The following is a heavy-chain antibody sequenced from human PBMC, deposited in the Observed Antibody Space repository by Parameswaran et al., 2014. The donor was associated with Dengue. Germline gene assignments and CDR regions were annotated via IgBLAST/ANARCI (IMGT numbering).Heavy chain of an antibody. CDR3: ARRDCSPNSCSGAFDI. D-gene: IGHD2-15*01. J-gene: IGHJ3*02. V-gene: IGHV1-69*01. Sequence: SWVRQAPGQGLEWMGGIIPVFGTANNAQKFQDRVTITADESTKTAYMELSSLRSEDTAVYYCARRDCSPNSCSGAFDIWGQGTLVTVSS. CDR2: IIPVFGTA.